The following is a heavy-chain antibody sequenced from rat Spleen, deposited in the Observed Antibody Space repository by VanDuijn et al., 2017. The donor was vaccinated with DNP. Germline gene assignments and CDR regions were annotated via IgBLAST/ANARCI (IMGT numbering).Heavy chain of an antibody. D-gene: IGHD1-7*01. V-gene: IGHV2-27*01. CDR2: MQSGGST. CDR3: SRGDYSH. J-gene: IGHJ2*01. Sequence: QVQLKESGPGLVQPSQTLSLTCTVSGFSLTSYHVHWVRQPPGKGLEWMGRMQSGGSTDYNSALKSRLSISRDTSKSQLFLKMSGLQTEDTATYYCSRGDYSHWGQGLMVTVSS. CDR1: GFSLTSYH.